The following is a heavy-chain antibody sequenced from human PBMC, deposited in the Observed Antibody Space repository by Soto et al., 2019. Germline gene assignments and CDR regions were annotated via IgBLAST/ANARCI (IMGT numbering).Heavy chain of an antibody. D-gene: IGHD6-6*01. J-gene: IGHJ4*02. CDR2: IYYSGST. Sequence: SETLSLTCTVSGGSISSYSWSWIRQPPGKGLEWIGYIYYSGSTNYNPSLKSRVTISVDTSKNQFSLKLSSVTAADTAVYYCARSRSSSYGARLYYWGQGTLVTVSS. V-gene: IGHV4-59*01. CDR3: ARSRSSSYGARLYY. CDR1: GGSISSYS.